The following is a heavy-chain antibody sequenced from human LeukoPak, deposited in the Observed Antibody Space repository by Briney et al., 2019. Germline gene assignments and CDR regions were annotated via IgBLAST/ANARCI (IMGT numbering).Heavy chain of an antibody. V-gene: IGHV4-34*01. D-gene: IGHD6-13*01. CDR1: GGSFSGYY. Sequence: SSETLSLTCAVYGGSFSGYYWSWIRQPPGKGLEWIGEINHSGSTNYNQSLKSRVTISVDTSKNQFSLKLSSVTAADTAVYYCARAGYSSSWYRFNWFDPWGQGTLVTVSS. J-gene: IGHJ5*02. CDR2: INHSGST. CDR3: ARAGYSSSWYRFNWFDP.